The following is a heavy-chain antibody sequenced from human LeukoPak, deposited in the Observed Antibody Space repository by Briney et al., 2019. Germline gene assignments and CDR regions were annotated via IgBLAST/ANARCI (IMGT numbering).Heavy chain of an antibody. D-gene: IGHD3-10*01. Sequence: GGSLRLSCAASGFTFSTYWVCWVRQVPGKGLLYVSRTNGDGSITTYADSVKGRFTSSRDNAKNTVFLQMNSLRAEDTALYYCARVGVSWGGFDIWGQGTMVTVSS. J-gene: IGHJ3*02. CDR2: TNGDGSIT. CDR3: ARVGVSWGGFDI. V-gene: IGHV3-74*01. CDR1: GFTFSTYW.